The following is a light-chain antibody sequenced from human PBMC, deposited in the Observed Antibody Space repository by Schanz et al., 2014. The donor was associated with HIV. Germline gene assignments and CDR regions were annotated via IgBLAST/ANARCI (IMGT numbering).Light chain of an antibody. CDR2: DVN. J-gene: IGLJ3*02. Sequence: QSALTQPRSVSGSPGQSVAISCTGTSSDVGGYDYVSWYQQHPGKAPKLMVYDVNKRPSGVPDRFSGSKSGNTASLTISGXXAEDEADYYCCSYAGDYWVFGGGTKLTVL. CDR3: CSYAGDYWV. CDR1: SSDVGGYDY. V-gene: IGLV2-11*01.